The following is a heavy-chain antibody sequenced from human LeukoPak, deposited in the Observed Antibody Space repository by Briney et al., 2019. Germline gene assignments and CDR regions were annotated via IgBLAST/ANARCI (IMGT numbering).Heavy chain of an antibody. CDR1: GGSISSSSYY. CDR2: ISYSGTT. J-gene: IGHJ4*02. V-gene: IGHV4-39*01. D-gene: IGHD5-24*01. Sequence: ASETLSLTCTVSGGSISSSSYYWGWIRQPPGKGLEWIGTISYSGTTYYNPSLKSRVTISVDTSKNQFSLKLSSVTAADTAVYYCARRTEMATITYWGQGTLITVSS. CDR3: ARRTEMATITY.